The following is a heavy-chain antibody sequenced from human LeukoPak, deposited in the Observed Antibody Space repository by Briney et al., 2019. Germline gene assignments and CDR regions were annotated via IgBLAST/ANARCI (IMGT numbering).Heavy chain of an antibody. J-gene: IGHJ4*02. V-gene: IGHV1-2*02. CDR3: ARGLPGTSPGFDY. D-gene: IGHD5/OR15-5a*01. CDR1: GYTFTGQH. Sequence: ASVKVSCKASGYTFTGQHMHWVRQAPGQGLEWMGWVNPNSGGTIYAQKFQDRVAMTTDTSISTAYMDLSRLRPDDTAVYFCARGLPGTSPGFDYWGQGTLVTVSS. CDR2: VNPNSGGT.